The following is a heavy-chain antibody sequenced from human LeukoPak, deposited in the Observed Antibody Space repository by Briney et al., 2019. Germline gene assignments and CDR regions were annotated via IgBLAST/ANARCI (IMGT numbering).Heavy chain of an antibody. Sequence: GRSLRLSCAASGFTFSSYGMHWVRQAPGKGLEWVAVISYDGSNKYYADSVKGRFTISRDNSKNTLYLQMNSLRAEDTAVYYCAKDQGRDTAMVGTNTNQDYWGQGTLVTVSS. D-gene: IGHD5-18*01. CDR3: AKDQGRDTAMVGTNTNQDY. CDR2: ISYDGSNK. J-gene: IGHJ4*02. V-gene: IGHV3-30*18. CDR1: GFTFSSYG.